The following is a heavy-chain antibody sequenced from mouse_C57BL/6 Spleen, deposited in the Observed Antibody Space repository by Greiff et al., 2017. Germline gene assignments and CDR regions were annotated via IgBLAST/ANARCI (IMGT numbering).Heavy chain of an antibody. Sequence: VQGVESGPELVKPGASVKISCKASGYAFSSSWMNWVKQRPGKGLEWIGRIYPGDGDTNYNGKFKGKATLTADKSSSTAYMQLSSLTSEDSAVYFCARDGYDLSFDYWGQGTTLTVSS. CDR2: IYPGDGDT. V-gene: IGHV1-82*01. J-gene: IGHJ2*01. CDR3: ARDGYDLSFDY. D-gene: IGHD2-2*01. CDR1: GYAFSSSW.